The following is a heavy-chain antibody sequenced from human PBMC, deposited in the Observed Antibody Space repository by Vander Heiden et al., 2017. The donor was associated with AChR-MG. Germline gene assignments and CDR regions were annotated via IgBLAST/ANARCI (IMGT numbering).Heavy chain of an antibody. CDR1: GFTFGSYA. J-gene: IGHJ5*02. V-gene: IGHV3-23*01. CDR3: AKERSDP. Sequence: EVQLLAPGGGWVQPGGSLRPSCAASGFTFGSYAMSWVRQAPGKGVEWVSTISGRGGSTDYANSVKGRFTSSSDNSKKTLNIKMNGVRAEDTSGDYCAKERSDPWGQGTLVTVSS. CDR2: ISGRGGST.